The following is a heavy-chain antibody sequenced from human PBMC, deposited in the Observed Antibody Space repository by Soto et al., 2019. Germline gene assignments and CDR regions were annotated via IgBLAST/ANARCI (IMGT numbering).Heavy chain of an antibody. V-gene: IGHV1-2*02. CDR2: NNPNSGGT. D-gene: IGHD2-15*01. CDR1: GYTFTGYY. Sequence: QVQLVQSGAEVKKPGASVKVSCKASGYTFTGYYMHWVRQAPGQGLEWIGWNNPNSGGTNYAQKFQGGVTMTGDTSISTAYMELSRLRSDDAAVYYGARVGLPLPWGYYYGMDVWGQGTPVT. J-gene: IGHJ6*02. CDR3: ARVGLPLPWGYYYGMDV.